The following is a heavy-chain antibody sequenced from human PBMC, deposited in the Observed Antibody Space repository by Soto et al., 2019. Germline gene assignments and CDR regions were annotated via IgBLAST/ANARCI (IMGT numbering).Heavy chain of an antibody. CDR1: GGTFSNYA. CDR2: IMPSNGNT. V-gene: IGHV1-3*01. CDR3: ARGASSVTTFYFDL. J-gene: IGHJ2*01. Sequence: ASVKVSCKASGGTFSNYAFSWVRQAPGQRLEWMGWIMPSNGNTGYSQKFQGRVTISRDTSASTAYMELSSLRSEDTAVYYCARGASSVTTFYFDLWGRGTLVTVSS. D-gene: IGHD4-17*01.